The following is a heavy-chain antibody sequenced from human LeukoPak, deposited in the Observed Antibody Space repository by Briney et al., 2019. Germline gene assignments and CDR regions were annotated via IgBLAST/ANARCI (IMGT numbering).Heavy chain of an antibody. CDR1: GLTFSSYA. J-gene: IGHJ4*02. Sequence: GGSLRLSCAASGLTFSSYAMSWVRQTPGKGLEWVSTITESGDNTHYTESVKGRFTFSRDNSRNTMYLQMNSLRAEDTAIYYCATDYTPYVGASADWGQGTLVTVSS. D-gene: IGHD1-26*01. CDR3: ATDYTPYVGASAD. V-gene: IGHV3-23*01. CDR2: ITESGDNT.